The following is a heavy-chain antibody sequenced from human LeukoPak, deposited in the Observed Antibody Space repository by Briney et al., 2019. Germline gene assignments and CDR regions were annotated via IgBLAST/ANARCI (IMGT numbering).Heavy chain of an antibody. D-gene: IGHD3-22*01. CDR3: AGGQFYYDSSGSDDAFDI. CDR2: IYPGDSDT. CDR1: GYSFTSYW. V-gene: IGHV5-51*01. Sequence: GESLKISCKDSGYSFTSYWIAWVRQMPGKGLEWMGIIYPGDSDTRYSPSFQGQVTTSADKSISTAYLQWSSLKASDTAMYYCAGGQFYYDSSGSDDAFDIWGQGTMVTVSS. J-gene: IGHJ3*02.